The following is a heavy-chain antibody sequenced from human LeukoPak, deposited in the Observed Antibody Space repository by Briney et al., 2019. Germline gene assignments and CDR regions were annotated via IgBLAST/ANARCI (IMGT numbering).Heavy chain of an antibody. CDR2: ISGSGGST. V-gene: IGHV3-23*01. CDR1: GFTFSSYA. J-gene: IGHJ6*02. Sequence: QTGGSLRLSCAASGFTFSSYAMSWVRQAPGKGLEWVSAISGSGGSTYYADSVKGRFAISRDNSKNTLYLQMNSLRAEDTAVYYCAKDGYSSSWYSYYYYGMDVWGQGTTVTVSS. CDR3: AKDGYSSSWYSYYYYGMDV. D-gene: IGHD6-13*01.